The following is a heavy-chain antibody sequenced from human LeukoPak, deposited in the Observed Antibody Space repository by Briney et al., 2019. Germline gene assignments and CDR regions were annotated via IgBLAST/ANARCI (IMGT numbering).Heavy chain of an antibody. CDR1: GFNFNNYA. J-gene: IGHJ3*02. CDR2: ISYDAYNE. D-gene: IGHD2-2*01. CDR3: AKVGYCSSTSCHDAFDI. Sequence: PGGSLRLSCAASGFNFNNYAMNWIRQSPDKGLEWVASISYDAYNEYYADSVKGRFTISRDNSKNTLYLQMEGLRPEDTALYYCAKVGYCSSTSCHDAFDIWGQGTMVTVSS. V-gene: IGHV3-30-3*01.